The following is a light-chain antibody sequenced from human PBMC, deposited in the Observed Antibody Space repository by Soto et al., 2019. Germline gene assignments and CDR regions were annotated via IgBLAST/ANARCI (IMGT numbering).Light chain of an antibody. CDR2: GAS. J-gene: IGKJ2*01. CDR3: QQYHNWPPEYT. V-gene: IGKV3-15*01. Sequence: EIVMTQSPVYLSVSPGERATLSCRASQTIASNVAWYQQKPGQAPRLLIHGASTRATGVPARFSGSGSGTEFTLTISSLQSEDFAVYYCQQYHNWPPEYTFGQGTKLQMK. CDR1: QTIASN.